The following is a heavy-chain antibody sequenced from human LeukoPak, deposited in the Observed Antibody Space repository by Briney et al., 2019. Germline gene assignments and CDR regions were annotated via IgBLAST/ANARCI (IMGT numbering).Heavy chain of an antibody. CDR2: IYYSGST. D-gene: IGHD5-18*01. CDR3: ARAIQLWRWFDY. CDR1: GGSIRSGDYY. V-gene: IGHV4-30-4*08. Sequence: PSETLSLTCTVSGGSIRSGDYYWSWIRQPPGKGLEWIGYIYYSGSTYYNPSLKSRVTISVDTSKNQFSLKLSSVTAADTAVYYCARAIQLWRWFDYWGQGTLVTVSS. J-gene: IGHJ4*02.